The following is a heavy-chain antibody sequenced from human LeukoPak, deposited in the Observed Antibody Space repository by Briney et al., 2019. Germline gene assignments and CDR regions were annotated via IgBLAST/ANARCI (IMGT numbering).Heavy chain of an antibody. CDR3: AKESNTYYDFWSGLYYFDY. J-gene: IGHJ4*02. Sequence: GGSLRLSCAGSGFTFNNYAMSWVRQAPGKGLEWVSAISGSGGSTYYADSVKDRFTISRDNSKNTLYLQMNSLRAEDTAVYYCAKESNTYYDFWSGLYYFDYWGQGTLVTVSS. D-gene: IGHD3-3*01. V-gene: IGHV3-23*01. CDR1: GFTFNNYA. CDR2: ISGSGGST.